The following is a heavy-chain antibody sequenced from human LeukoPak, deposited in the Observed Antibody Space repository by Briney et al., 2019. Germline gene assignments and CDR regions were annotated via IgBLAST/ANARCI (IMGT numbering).Heavy chain of an antibody. V-gene: IGHV4-31*03. D-gene: IGHD2-2*01. CDR3: ARGKVVPAAYLDY. CDR1: GGSISSGGYF. CDR2: IYYSGST. J-gene: IGHJ4*02. Sequence: PSETLSLTCTVSGGSISSGGYFWSWIRQHPGKGLEWIGYIYYSGSTYYNPSLKSRVTISVDTSKNQFSLKLSSVTAADTAVYYCARGKVVPAAYLDYWGQGTLVTVSS.